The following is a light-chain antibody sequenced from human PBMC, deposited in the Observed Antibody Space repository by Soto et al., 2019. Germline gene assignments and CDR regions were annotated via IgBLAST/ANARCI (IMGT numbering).Light chain of an antibody. CDR3: QQYGSSFMYT. CDR1: QSVSSSY. J-gene: IGKJ2*01. CDR2: GAS. V-gene: IGKV3-20*01. Sequence: EIVLTQSPGTLSLSPGERATLSCRASQSVSSSYLAGYQQKPGQAPRLLIYGASSRATGIPDRFSGSGSGTDFTLTISRLEPEDFAVYYCQQYGSSFMYTFGQGTKLEIK.